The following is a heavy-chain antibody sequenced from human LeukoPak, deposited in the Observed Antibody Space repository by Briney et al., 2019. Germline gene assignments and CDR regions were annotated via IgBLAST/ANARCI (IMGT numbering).Heavy chain of an antibody. V-gene: IGHV5-51*01. J-gene: IGHJ4*02. CDR1: GYNFTSYW. Sequence: GESLKISCKGSGYNFTSYWIGWVRQMPGKGLEWMGIIYPGDSDTRYSPSFQGQVTISADKSISTAYLQWSSLKASDTAMYYCARLIFEYSSSSAVRYFDYWGQGTLVTVSS. D-gene: IGHD6-6*01. CDR2: IYPGDSDT. CDR3: ARLIFEYSSSSAVRYFDY.